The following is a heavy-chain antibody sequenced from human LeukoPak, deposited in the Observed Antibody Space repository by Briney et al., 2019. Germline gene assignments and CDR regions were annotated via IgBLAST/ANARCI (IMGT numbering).Heavy chain of an antibody. D-gene: IGHD3-10*01. Sequence: GGSLRLSCAASGFTFSSFEMNWVRQAPGKGLEWVSSITTSSSYIYYADSVKGRFTISRDNAKNSLYLQMNSLRVEDTAIYYCVKVAKYYYGSETYYFFEHWGQGTPVTASS. CDR3: VKVAKYYYGSETYYFFEH. V-gene: IGHV3-21*01. CDR2: ITTSSSYI. J-gene: IGHJ4*02. CDR1: GFTFSSFE.